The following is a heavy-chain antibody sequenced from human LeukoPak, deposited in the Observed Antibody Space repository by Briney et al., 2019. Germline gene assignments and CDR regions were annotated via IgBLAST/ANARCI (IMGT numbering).Heavy chain of an antibody. D-gene: IGHD3-10*01. V-gene: IGHV3-30*18. J-gene: IGHJ4*02. CDR2: ISYDGNNE. CDR1: GFSFSSYG. CDR3: AKRASGSGTSLYYFDY. Sequence: GGSLRLSCATSGFSFSSYGMHWVRQAPGKGLEWVAVISYDGNNEYYADSVKGRFTISRDNSKNTLYLQMNSLRAEDTAVYYCAKRASGSGTSLYYFDYWGQGTLVTVSS.